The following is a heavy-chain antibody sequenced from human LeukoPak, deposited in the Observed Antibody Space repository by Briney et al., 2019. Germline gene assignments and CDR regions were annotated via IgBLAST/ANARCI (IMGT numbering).Heavy chain of an antibody. CDR3: ARDSAAGVHDY. Sequence: KPSETLSLTCTVSGGSISSYYWSWIRQPPGKGLEWIGYIYYSGSTNYNPSLKSRATISVDTSTNQFSLKLSSVPAADTAVYYCARDSAAGVHDYWGQGTLVTVSS. V-gene: IGHV4-59*01. CDR1: GGSISSYY. J-gene: IGHJ4*02. CDR2: IYYSGST. D-gene: IGHD3-3*01.